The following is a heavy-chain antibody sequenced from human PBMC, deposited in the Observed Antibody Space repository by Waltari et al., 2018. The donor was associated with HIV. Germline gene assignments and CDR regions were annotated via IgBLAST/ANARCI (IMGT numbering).Heavy chain of an antibody. CDR2: ISWHSTRI. J-gene: IGHJ5*02. V-gene: IGHV3-9*01. Sequence: EVQLVESGGGLIQPGRSLRFSCTASGFKFDDYAMHWVRQPPGKGLEWVSSISWHSTRITYADSVKGRFTISRDNAKKSLYLQMDSLRPEDTAFYYCSRGPMYNWFDPWGQGTLVTVSS. CDR1: GFKFDDYA. D-gene: IGHD3-10*02. CDR3: SRGPMYNWFDP.